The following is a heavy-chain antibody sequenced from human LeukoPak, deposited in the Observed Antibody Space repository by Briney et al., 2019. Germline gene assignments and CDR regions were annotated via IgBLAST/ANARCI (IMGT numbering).Heavy chain of an antibody. CDR1: GYTFTSYD. J-gene: IGHJ6*03. Sequence: ASVKVSCKASGYTFTSYDINWVRQATGQGLEWMGWMNPNSGNTGYAQKFQGRVTMTRNTSISTAYMELSSLRSEDTAVYYCARGRRYCSSTSCSRRVYYYYYIDVWGKGTTVTVSS. CDR3: ARGRRYCSSTSCSRRVYYYYYIDV. D-gene: IGHD2-2*01. V-gene: IGHV1-8*01. CDR2: MNPNSGNT.